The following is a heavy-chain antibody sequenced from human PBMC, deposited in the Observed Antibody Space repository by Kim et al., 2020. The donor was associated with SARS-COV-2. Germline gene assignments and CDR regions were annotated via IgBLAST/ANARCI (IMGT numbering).Heavy chain of an antibody. CDR1: GGSISSYY. Sequence: SETLSLTCTVSGGSISSYYWSWIRQPPGKGLEWIGYIYYSGSTNYNPSLKSRVTISVDTSKNQFSLKLSSVTAADTAVYYCARQVSPSQRSSNYYDSSGYYYVFDYWGQGTLVTVSS. D-gene: IGHD3-22*01. V-gene: IGHV4-59*08. CDR2: IYYSGST. CDR3: ARQVSPSQRSSNYYDSSGYYYVFDY. J-gene: IGHJ4*02.